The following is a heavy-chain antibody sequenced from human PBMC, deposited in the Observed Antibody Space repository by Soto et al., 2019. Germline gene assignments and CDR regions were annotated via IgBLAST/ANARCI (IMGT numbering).Heavy chain of an antibody. CDR3: ASLYYDSSDYDPYDRIDV. D-gene: IGHD3-22*01. Sequence: GGSLRLSCAASGFTFSSYGMHWVRQAPGKGLEWVAVISYDGSNKYYADSVKGRFTISRDNSKNTLYLQMNSLRAEDTAVYYCASLYYDSSDYDPYDRIDVWAQRTTVTGSS. CDR2: ISYDGSNK. J-gene: IGHJ6*02. CDR1: GFTFSSYG. V-gene: IGHV3-30*03.